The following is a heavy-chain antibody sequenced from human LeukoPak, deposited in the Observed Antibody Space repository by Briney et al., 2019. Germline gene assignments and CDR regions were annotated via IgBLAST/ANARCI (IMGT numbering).Heavy chain of an antibody. CDR3: SKAALYCGAACKARLVLLDY. J-gene: IGHJ4*02. CDR1: GFTFSSQG. V-gene: IGHV3-23*01. CDR2: ISGSGGST. Sequence: GVSLTLSCAASGFTFSSQGMSWLRQAPGTGLEWVSAISGSGGSTYYADSVKGRFTISRDNSNNTLHLQMNSVSGEHPAEYCFSKAALYCGAACKARLVLLDYWGQGTLVTVSS. D-gene: IGHD2-21*01.